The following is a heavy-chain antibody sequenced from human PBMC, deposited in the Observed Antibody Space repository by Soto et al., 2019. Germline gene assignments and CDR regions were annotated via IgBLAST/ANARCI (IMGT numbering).Heavy chain of an antibody. CDR2: IYPGDYDT. Sequence: GESLEISCKGSGYSFTSYWIGCVRQMPGKGLEWIGSIYPGDYDTSYSPSFQDQVTVSADKPISTAYLQWSSLKASDTAMYYCATRLPGSGAAGNPWFEPWGKGTLVTVSS. V-gene: IGHV5-51*01. CDR1: GYSFTSYW. J-gene: IGHJ5*02. D-gene: IGHD6-13*01. CDR3: ATRLPGSGAAGNPWFEP.